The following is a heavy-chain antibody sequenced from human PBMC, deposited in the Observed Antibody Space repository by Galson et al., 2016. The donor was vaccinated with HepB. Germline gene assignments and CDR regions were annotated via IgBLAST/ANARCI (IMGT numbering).Heavy chain of an antibody. CDR3: ARQGISYAFDI. J-gene: IGHJ3*02. CDR1: GYSFTSYW. Sequence: QSGAEVKKPGESLKISCKGSGYSFTSYWIGWVRQMPGKGLEWMGIIYPGDSDTRYSPSFQGQVTISADKSISADKSISTAYLQWSSLKASDNAMYYCARQGISYAFDIWGQGTMVTVSS. V-gene: IGHV5-51*01. CDR2: IYPGDSDT.